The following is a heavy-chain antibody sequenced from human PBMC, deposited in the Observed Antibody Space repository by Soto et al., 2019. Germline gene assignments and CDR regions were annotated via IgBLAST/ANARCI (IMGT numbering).Heavy chain of an antibody. CDR2: INSDVIST. CDR1: GFTFSSYW. CDR3: AGSPGSGLSPNKFNI. J-gene: IGHJ3*02. Sequence: QLGGPLRLSCAASGFTFSSYWMHWVRQAPGKGLVWVSRINSDVISTLYADSVKGRFSISRDNAKNTLFLQMNSLRAEDTAVYYCAGSPGSGLSPNKFNIWGQGTMVTVSS. V-gene: IGHV3-74*01. D-gene: IGHD3-10*01.